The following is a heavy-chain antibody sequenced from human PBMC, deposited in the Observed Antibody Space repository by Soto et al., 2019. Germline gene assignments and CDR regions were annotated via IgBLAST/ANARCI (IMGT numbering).Heavy chain of an antibody. J-gene: IGHJ3*02. CDR1: GGSISSSSYY. D-gene: IGHD3-16*01. CDR3: AGSYDYDYIWGSFGDEQALGAFDI. V-gene: IGHV4-39*01. CDR2: IYYSGST. Sequence: QLQLQESGPGLVKPSETLSLTCTVSGGSISSSSYYWGWIRQPPGKGLEWIGSIYYSGSTYYNPSLKSRVTISVDTSKNQFSLKLSSVTAADTAVYYCAGSYDYDYIWGSFGDEQALGAFDIWGQGTMVTVSS.